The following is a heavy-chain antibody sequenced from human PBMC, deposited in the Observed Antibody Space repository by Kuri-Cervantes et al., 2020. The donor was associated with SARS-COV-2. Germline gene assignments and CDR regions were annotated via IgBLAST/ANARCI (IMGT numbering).Heavy chain of an antibody. CDR3: ARDGGNYYDSSGYSYYFDY. D-gene: IGHD3-22*01. J-gene: IGHJ4*02. CDR2: IYYSGST. CDR1: GGSISSYY. Sequence: SCTVSGGSISSYYWSWIRQPPGKGLEWIGYIYYSGSTNYNPSLKSRVTISVDTSKNQFSLKLSSVTAADTAVYYCARDGGNYYDSSGYSYYFDYWGQGTLVTVSS. V-gene: IGHV4-59*12.